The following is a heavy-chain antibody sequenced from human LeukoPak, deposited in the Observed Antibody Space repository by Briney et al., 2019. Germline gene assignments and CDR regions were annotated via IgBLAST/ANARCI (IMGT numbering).Heavy chain of an antibody. Sequence: SETLSLTCTVSGGSISSYYWSLIRQPPGKGLEWIGYIYYSGSTNYNPSLKSRVTISVDTSKNQFSLKLSSVTAADTAVYYCARWDPLIAVAHAVDAFDIWGQGTMVTVSS. CDR1: GGSISSYY. CDR3: ARWDPLIAVAHAVDAFDI. J-gene: IGHJ3*02. CDR2: IYYSGST. D-gene: IGHD6-19*01. V-gene: IGHV4-59*08.